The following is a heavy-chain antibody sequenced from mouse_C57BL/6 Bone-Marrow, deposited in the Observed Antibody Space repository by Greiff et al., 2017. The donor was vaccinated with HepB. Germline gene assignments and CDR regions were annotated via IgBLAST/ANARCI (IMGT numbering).Heavy chain of an antibody. CDR2: IYPVSGET. V-gene: IGHV1-11*01. CDR3: GRRGSYYAMDY. J-gene: IGHJ4*01. Sequence: QVQLQQPGTELVKPGASVKLSCKASGYTFTDHIMNWVKKRPGQGLEWIGRIYPVSGETNYNQKFMGKATFSVDRSSSTVYMVLNSLTSEDPAVYYCGRRGSYYAMDYWGQGTSVTVSS. CDR1: GYTFTDHI.